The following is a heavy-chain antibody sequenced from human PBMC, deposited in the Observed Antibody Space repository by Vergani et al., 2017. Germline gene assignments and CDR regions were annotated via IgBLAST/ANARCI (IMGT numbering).Heavy chain of an antibody. J-gene: IGHJ6*02. CDR2: MNPNSGNT. Sequence: QVQLVQSGAEVKTPGASVKVSCKASGYTFTSYDINWVRQATGQGLEWMGWMNPNSGNTGYAQKFQGRVTMTRNTSISTAYMELSSLRSDDTAVYYCAREEEGRFLEWYDYGMDVWGQGTTVTVSS. D-gene: IGHD3-3*01. CDR3: AREEEGRFLEWYDYGMDV. CDR1: GYTFTSYD. V-gene: IGHV1-8*01.